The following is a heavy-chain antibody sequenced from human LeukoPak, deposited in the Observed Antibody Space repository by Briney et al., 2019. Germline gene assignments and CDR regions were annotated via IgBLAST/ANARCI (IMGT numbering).Heavy chain of an antibody. D-gene: IGHD3-10*01. J-gene: IGHJ4*02. CDR1: GGSISSSSSY. V-gene: IGHV4-39*01. CDR2: IYYSGTT. Sequence: PSETLSLTCTVSGGSISSSSSYWGWIRQPPGKGLEWIGSIYYSGTTYYNPSLRSRVTISVDTSKNQFSLKLSSVTAADTTVYYCARAGGSGSPGYFDYWGQGTLVTVSS. CDR3: ARAGGSGSPGYFDY.